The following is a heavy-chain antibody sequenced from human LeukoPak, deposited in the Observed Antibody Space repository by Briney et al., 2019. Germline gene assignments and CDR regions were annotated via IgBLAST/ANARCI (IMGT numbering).Heavy chain of an antibody. D-gene: IGHD6-13*01. J-gene: IGHJ4*02. V-gene: IGHV4-59*01. Sequence: SETLSLTCTVSGGSISSYYWSWIRQPPGKGLEWIGYIYYSGNTYYNPSLKSRVTMSVDTSKNQFSLRLTSVTAADTAVYYCARQGYNSSPFNDWGQGTLVTVSS. CDR1: GGSISSYY. CDR2: IYYSGNT. CDR3: ARQGYNSSPFND.